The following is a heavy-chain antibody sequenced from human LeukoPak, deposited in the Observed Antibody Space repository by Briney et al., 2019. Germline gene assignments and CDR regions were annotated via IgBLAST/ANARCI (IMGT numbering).Heavy chain of an antibody. J-gene: IGHJ4*02. CDR3: VGSTPFDY. CDR1: GFTFGSYE. Sequence: GGSLRLSCAASGFTFGSYEMNWVRQAPGKGLEWVSHISTSGSTIYYADSVKGRFTISRDNTKNSLYLQMNSLRAEDTAVYYCVGSTPFDYWGQGTLVTVSS. V-gene: IGHV3-48*03. D-gene: IGHD5/OR15-5a*01. CDR2: ISTSGSTI.